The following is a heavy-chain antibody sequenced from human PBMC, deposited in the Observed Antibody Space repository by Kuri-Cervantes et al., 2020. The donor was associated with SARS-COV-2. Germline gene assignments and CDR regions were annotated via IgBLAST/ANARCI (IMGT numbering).Heavy chain of an antibody. D-gene: IGHD3-22*01. CDR1: GGSFSGYY. CDR3: ASDLYDSSGYYFGTDC. J-gene: IGHJ4*02. CDR2: IYHSGST. V-gene: IGHV4-34*01. Sequence: SETLSLTCAVYGGSFSGYYWSWIRQPPGKGLEWIGSIYHSGSTYYNPSLKSRVTISVDTSKNQFSLKLSSVTAADTAAYYCASDLYDSSGYYFGTDCWGQGTLVTVSS.